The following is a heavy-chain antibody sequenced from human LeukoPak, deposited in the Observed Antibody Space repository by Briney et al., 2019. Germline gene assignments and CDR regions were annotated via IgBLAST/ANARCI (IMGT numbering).Heavy chain of an antibody. D-gene: IGHD2-8*01. CDR2: TNSGGTST. Sequence: GGSLRLSCATSGFPFSDFSMSWVRQAPGKGLEWISTTNSGGTSTYYAETVKGRFTISRDNSKDTLYLQMSSLRVEDTAVYYCAKQSYARSLGEGGPGTLVSVSS. CDR1: GFPFSDFS. CDR3: AKQSYARSLGE. J-gene: IGHJ4*02. V-gene: IGHV3-23*01.